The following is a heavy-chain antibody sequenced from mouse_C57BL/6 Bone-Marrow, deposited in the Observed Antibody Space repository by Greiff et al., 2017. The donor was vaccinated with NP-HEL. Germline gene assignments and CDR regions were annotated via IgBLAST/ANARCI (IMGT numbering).Heavy chain of an antibody. J-gene: IGHJ1*03. CDR3: VITTVVATRYFDV. Sequence: EVQLQESGAELVRPGASVKLSCTASGFNIKDYYMHWVKQRPEQGLEWIGRIDPEDGDTEYAPKFQGKATMTADTSSNTAYLQLSSLTSEDTAVYYCVITTVVATRYFDVWGTGTTVTVSS. V-gene: IGHV14-1*01. D-gene: IGHD1-1*01. CDR1: GFNIKDYY. CDR2: IDPEDGDT.